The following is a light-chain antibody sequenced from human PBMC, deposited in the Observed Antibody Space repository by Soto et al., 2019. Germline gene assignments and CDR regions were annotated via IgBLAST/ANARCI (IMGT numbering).Light chain of an antibody. CDR3: VQRTTWPWT. CDR2: DAS. CDR1: QSVSSH. J-gene: IGKJ1*01. V-gene: IGKV3-11*01. Sequence: EIVLTQSPGTLSLSPGERATLSCRASQSVSSHLAWYQQKPGQAPRLLIYDASNRATGIPARFSGSGSGTDFTLTISSLAPEDFAVYHCVQRTTWPWTCGQGSKVEI.